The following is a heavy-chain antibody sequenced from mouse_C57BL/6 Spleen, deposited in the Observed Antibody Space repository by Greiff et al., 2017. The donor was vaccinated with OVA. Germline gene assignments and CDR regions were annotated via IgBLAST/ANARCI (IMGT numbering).Heavy chain of an antibody. J-gene: IGHJ4*01. CDR2: ISSGGDYI. D-gene: IGHD1-1*02. CDR1: GFTFSSYA. V-gene: IGHV5-9-1*02. CDR3: TRDKIYGAHAMDY. Sequence: EVMLVESGEGLVKPGGSLKLSCAASGFTFSSYAMSWVRQTPEKRLEWVAYISSGGDYIYYADTVKGRFTISRDNARNTLYLQMSSLKSEDTAMYYCTRDKIYGAHAMDYWGQGTSVTVSS.